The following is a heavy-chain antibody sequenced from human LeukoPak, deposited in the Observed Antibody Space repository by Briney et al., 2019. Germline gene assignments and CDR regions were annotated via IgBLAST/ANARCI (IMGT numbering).Heavy chain of an antibody. J-gene: IGHJ4*02. CDR2: INPNSGGT. Sequence: ASVKVSCKASGYTFTGYYMHWVRQAPGQGLEWMGWINPNSGGTNYAQKFQGRVTMTRDTSISTAYMELSRLRSDDTAVYYCARGYCGGDCYLFDYWGLGTLVTVSS. D-gene: IGHD2-21*02. CDR1: GYTFTGYY. CDR3: ARGYCGGDCYLFDY. V-gene: IGHV1-2*02.